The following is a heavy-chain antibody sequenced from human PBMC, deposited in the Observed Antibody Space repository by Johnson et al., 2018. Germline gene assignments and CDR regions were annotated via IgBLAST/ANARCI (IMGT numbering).Heavy chain of an antibody. CDR3: ARGCGSPTPDAFDI. D-gene: IGHD3-10*01. V-gene: IGHV3-33*08. CDR2: IWYDGSNK. Sequence: VQLVESGGGLIQPGGSXRLSCAASGFTVSSNYMSWVSQAPGKGLEWVAVIWYDGSNKYYADSVKGRLTISRDNAKNALYLQMNSLRAEDTAVYYCARGCGSPTPDAFDIWGQGTMVTVSS. CDR1: GFTVSSNY. J-gene: IGHJ3*02.